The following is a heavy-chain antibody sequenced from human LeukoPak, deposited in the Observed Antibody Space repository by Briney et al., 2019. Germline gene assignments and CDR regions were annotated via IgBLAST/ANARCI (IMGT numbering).Heavy chain of an antibody. CDR1: GFTFSSYG. CDR3: ARALVALWLPSEYFQH. CDR2: ISYDESNK. V-gene: IGHV3-30*03. J-gene: IGHJ1*01. Sequence: GRSLRFSCAASGFTFSSYGMHWVRQAPGKGLEWVAVISYDESNKYYADSVKGRFTISRDNSKNTLYLQMNSLRAEDTAVYYCARALVALWLPSEYFQHWGQGTLVTVSS. D-gene: IGHD5-18*01.